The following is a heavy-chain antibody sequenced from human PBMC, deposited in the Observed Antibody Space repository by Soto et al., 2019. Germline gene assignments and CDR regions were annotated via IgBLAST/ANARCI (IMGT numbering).Heavy chain of an antibody. Sequence: QVPLLQSGAEVKKPGASVKVSCKASGYTFTNYGITWVRQAPGQGLEWMGWISAYNGDTHYTQRLQGRVTMTTDPSTGTAYMEARLVRSEDTDVYYGARVRQLVGYVYYAMDVWGKGTTVTVSS. CDR2: ISAYNGDT. CDR3: ARVRQLVGYVYYAMDV. J-gene: IGHJ6*04. D-gene: IGHD6-6*01. V-gene: IGHV1-18*01. CDR1: GYTFTNYG.